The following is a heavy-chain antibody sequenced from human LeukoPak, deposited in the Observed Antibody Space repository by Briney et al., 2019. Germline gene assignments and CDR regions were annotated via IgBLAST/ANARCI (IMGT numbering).Heavy chain of an antibody. J-gene: IGHJ4*02. CDR2: IYYSGST. Sequence: KPSETLSLTCTVSGGSISSYYWSWIRQPPGKGLKWIGYIYYSGSTNYNPSLKSRVTISVDTSKNQFSLKLSSVTAADTAVYYCARVGGYNSPPILWGQGSLVTVSS. D-gene: IGHD5-24*01. CDR3: ARVGGYNSPPIL. V-gene: IGHV4-59*01. CDR1: GGSISSYY.